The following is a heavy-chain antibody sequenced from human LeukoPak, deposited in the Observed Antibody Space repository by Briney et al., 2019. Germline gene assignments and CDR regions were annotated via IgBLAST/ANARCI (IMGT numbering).Heavy chain of an antibody. J-gene: IGHJ4*02. CDR2: MNHSGSN. D-gene: IGHD6-13*01. CDR3: ARLGYSTGWYNY. CDR1: GGSFSSYD. V-gene: IGHV4-34*01. Sequence: SETLSLTCAVYGGSFSSYDWSWIRQPPGKGLEWIGEMNHSGSNNYNPSLKSRVTISVDTSKKQFSLKLSSVTAADTAVYYCARLGYSTGWYNYWGPGTLVTVSP.